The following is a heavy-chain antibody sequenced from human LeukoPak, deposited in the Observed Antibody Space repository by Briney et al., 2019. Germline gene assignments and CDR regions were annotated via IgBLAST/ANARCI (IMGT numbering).Heavy chain of an antibody. D-gene: IGHD2-2*01. Sequence: GGSLRLSRAASGFTFSSYAMSWVRQAPGKGLEWVSGIGGSGYSTYYADSVKGRFTISRDNSKNTLYLQMSGLTVDDTAVYYCAKVPASPQGRWGRGTLVSVSS. CDR2: IGGSGYST. V-gene: IGHV3-23*01. CDR3: AKVPASPQGR. J-gene: IGHJ4*02. CDR1: GFTFSSYA.